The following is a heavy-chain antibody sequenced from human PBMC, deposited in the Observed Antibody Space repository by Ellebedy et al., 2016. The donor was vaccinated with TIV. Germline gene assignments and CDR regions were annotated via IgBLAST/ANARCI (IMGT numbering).Heavy chain of an antibody. D-gene: IGHD3-22*01. J-gene: IGHJ5*02. CDR2: ISSSSSYI. V-gene: IGHV3-21*01. Sequence: GGSLRLSCAASGFTFSSYSMNWVRQAPGKGLEWVSSISSSSSYIYYADSVTGRFTISRDNAKNSLYLQMNSLRAEDTAVYYCAREDPYYYDSSGYLNWFDPWGQGTLVTVSS. CDR3: AREDPYYYDSSGYLNWFDP. CDR1: GFTFSSYS.